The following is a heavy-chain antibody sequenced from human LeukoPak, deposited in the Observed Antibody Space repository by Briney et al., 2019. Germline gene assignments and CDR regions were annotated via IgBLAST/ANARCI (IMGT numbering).Heavy chain of an antibody. V-gene: IGHV1-46*01. D-gene: IGHD6-13*01. CDR1: GYTFTSYY. Sequence: GASVKVSCKASGYTFTSYYMHWVRQAPGQGLEWMGIINPSGGSTSYAQKFQGRVTMTRDTSKNQFSPKLSSVTAADTAVYYCARVSWYLSDAFDIWGQGTMVTVSS. J-gene: IGHJ3*02. CDR2: INPSGGST. CDR3: ARVSWYLSDAFDI.